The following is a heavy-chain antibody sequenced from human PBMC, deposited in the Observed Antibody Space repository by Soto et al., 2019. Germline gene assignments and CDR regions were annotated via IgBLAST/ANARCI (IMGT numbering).Heavy chain of an antibody. CDR2: ICHSGSS. CDR1: GGFISRSNW. J-gene: IGHJ4*02. D-gene: IGHD3-10*01. V-gene: IGHV4-4*02. Sequence: QVQLQQSGPGLVKPSGTLSLTCAVSGGFISRSNWWSWVRQPPGKGLEWIWEICHSGSSHYNPSLKSRVTRSVDKSKDPSSLQRTSVTAADTAVDFCALAPGGSGRGYFDYWGQGALVTVSS. CDR3: ALAPGGSGRGYFDY.